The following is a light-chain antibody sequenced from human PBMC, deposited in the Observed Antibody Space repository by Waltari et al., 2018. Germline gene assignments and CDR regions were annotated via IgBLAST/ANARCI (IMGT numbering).Light chain of an antibody. V-gene: IGLV2-14*03. Sequence: QSALTQPASVSGSPGQSIIISCAGTNNDVGAYNYVSWFQHHPGKSPKLITHDVNKRPSGVSSRFAASKSDNTASLTISGLQAEDEANYYCTSFRSGASWVFGGGTTLTVL. CDR1: NNDVGAYNY. CDR3: TSFRSGASWV. J-gene: IGLJ3*02. CDR2: DVN.